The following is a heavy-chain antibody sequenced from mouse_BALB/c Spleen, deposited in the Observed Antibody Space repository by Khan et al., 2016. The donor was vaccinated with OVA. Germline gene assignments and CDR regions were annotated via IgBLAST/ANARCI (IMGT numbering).Heavy chain of an antibody. J-gene: IGHJ3*01. V-gene: IGHV3-2*02. CDR2: ISYIGST. Sequence: EVELVESGPGLVKPSQSLSLTCTVTGYSITSDYAWNWIRQFPGNKLEWMGYISYIGSTSYNPSLKSRISITRDTSKNQFFLQLNSVTTDDTATYYCARLGPGFAYWGQGTLVTVSA. CDR3: ARLGPGFAY. CDR1: GYSITSDYA. D-gene: IGHD4-1*01.